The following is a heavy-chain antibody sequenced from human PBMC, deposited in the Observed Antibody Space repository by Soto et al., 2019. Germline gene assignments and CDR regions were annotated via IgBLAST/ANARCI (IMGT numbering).Heavy chain of an antibody. D-gene: IGHD3-10*01. CDR3: ASTKDETLYFDY. J-gene: IGHJ4*02. Sequence: QLQLQESGPGLVKPSETLSLTCSVSGDSISISSYYWGWVRQPPGKGLEWIGSIHYSGSTHYNPXXXXXXXXXXXXXXXXXXXXXGSVTAADTAMYYCASTKDETLYFDYWGQGNLXTVSS. CDR1: GDSISISSYY. V-gene: IGHV4-39*01. CDR2: IHYSGST.